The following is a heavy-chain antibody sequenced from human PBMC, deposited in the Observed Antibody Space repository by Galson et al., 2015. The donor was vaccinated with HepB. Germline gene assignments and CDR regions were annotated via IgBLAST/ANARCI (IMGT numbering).Heavy chain of an antibody. J-gene: IGHJ6*02. CDR1: GYTLTDLS. D-gene: IGHD2-15*01. V-gene: IGHV1-24*01. CDR2: FDPEDGDT. CDR3: ATDHGGLLHYYGMDV. Sequence: SVKVSCKVSGYTLTDLSMHWVRQAPGKGLEWMGGFDPEDGDTIYAQKFQGRVTMTEDTSTDTAYMELSSLRSEDTAVYYCATDHGGLLHYYGMDVWGQGTTVTVSS.